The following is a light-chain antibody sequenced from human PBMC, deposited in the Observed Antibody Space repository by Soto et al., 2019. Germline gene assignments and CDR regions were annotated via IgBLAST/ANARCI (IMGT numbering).Light chain of an antibody. CDR2: VAS. Sequence: EIVMTQSPATLSVSPGERATLSCRASQSVSSNLAWYQQKPRQAPRLLIYVASTRATGIPARFSGSGSGTEFTLTISNLQSEDFAVYYCQQYNKWPLTFGQGTKVEIK. V-gene: IGKV3-15*01. CDR3: QQYNKWPLT. CDR1: QSVSSN. J-gene: IGKJ1*01.